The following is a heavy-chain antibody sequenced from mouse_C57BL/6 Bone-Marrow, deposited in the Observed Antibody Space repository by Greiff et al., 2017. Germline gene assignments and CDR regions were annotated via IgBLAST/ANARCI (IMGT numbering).Heavy chain of an antibody. CDR3: ERWAYDSTCLDY. D-gene: IGHD2-5*01. CDR2: IYPSSGNT. V-gene: IGHV1-81*01. Sequence: QVQLKQSGAVLARPGASVKLSCKASGYTFTSYGISWVKQRTGQGLEWIGEIYPSSGNTYYHEKLKGKATLTAAKSSSTAYMERRSLTSEDSAVYFCERWAYDSTCLDYWGQGTTLTVSS. J-gene: IGHJ2*01. CDR1: GYTFTSYG.